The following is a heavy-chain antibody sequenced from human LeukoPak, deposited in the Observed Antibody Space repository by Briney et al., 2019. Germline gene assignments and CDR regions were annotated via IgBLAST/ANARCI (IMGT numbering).Heavy chain of an antibody. Sequence: SVKVSCKASGYTFNSYGISWVRQAPGQGLEWMGGIIPIFGTANYAQKFQGRVTITADESTSTAYMELSSLRSEDTAVYYCAREAGYCSSTSCPHWFDPWGQGTLVTVSS. V-gene: IGHV1-69*13. CDR2: IIPIFGTA. J-gene: IGHJ5*02. D-gene: IGHD2-2*01. CDR1: GYTFNSYG. CDR3: AREAGYCSSTSCPHWFDP.